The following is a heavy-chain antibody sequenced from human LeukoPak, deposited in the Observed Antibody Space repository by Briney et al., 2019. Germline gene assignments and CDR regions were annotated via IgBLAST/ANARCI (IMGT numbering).Heavy chain of an antibody. CDR2: INPNSVGT. V-gene: IGHV1-2*02. CDR3: ARADRLHGGPYLIGP. Sequence: ASVKVSCKTSGYSFTDYYMHWVRQAPGQGLEWMGGINPNSVGTSSAQKFQGRVTMTRDTSITTVYMEVSWLTSDDTAIYYCARADRLHGGPYLIGPWGQGTLVTVSS. J-gene: IGHJ5*02. D-gene: IGHD2-21*01. CDR1: GYSFTDYY.